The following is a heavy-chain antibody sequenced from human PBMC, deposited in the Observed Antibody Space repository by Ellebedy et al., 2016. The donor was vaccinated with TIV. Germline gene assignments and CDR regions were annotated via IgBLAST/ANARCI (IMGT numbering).Heavy chain of an antibody. CDR3: ARAPSVDPHMDV. CDR1: GYTFTGYY. J-gene: IGHJ6*02. CDR2: INPTAGST. Sequence: AASVKVSCKASGYTFTGYYIHWVRQAPGQGLEWVGIINPTAGSTSSAQKFQGRVTMTSDTSTRTVYMELSSLRSEDTAVYYCARAPSVDPHMDVWGQGTTVTVSS. D-gene: IGHD6-19*01. V-gene: IGHV1-46*01.